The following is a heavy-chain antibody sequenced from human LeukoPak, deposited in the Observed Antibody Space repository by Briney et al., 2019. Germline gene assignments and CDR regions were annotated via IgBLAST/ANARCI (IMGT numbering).Heavy chain of an antibody. V-gene: IGHV3-30*18. CDR3: AKDRIVGAEVDYYGMDV. CDR2: ISHDGRNK. CDR1: GFTFSSYG. J-gene: IGHJ6*02. Sequence: GGTLRLSCAASGFTFSSYGKHWVRQAPGKGLEWVAGISHDGRNKYYADSVKARVTLSRYNPKNTLYLQMNSLSAEDTAVYYCAKDRIVGAEVDYYGMDVWGQGTTVTVSS. D-gene: IGHD1-26*01.